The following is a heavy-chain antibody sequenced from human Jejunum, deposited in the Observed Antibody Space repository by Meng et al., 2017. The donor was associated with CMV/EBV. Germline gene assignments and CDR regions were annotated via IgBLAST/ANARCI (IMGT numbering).Heavy chain of an antibody. CDR3: ARASPHAYMDV. Sequence: CEVSGSSVGINFLTWVRQAPGKGLEWVSVIYNVGGTYYADSVRGRFTISRDNSKNTLFLQMDSLRAEDTAVYYCARASPHAYMDVWGQGTTVTVSS. CDR1: GSSVGINF. J-gene: IGHJ6*03. V-gene: IGHV3-53*01. CDR2: IYNVGGT.